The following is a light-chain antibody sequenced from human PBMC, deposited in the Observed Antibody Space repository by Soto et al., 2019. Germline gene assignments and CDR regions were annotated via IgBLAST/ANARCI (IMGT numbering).Light chain of an antibody. V-gene: IGLV2-14*01. J-gene: IGLJ1*01. Sequence: QSVLTQPASVSGSPGQSITISCTGTSSDVGGYNYVSWYQQHPGKAPKLMISEVSNRPSGVSNRFSGSKSGNTASLTISGLQAEDEADYYCSSYTSSSTSYVFGTGTQLTVL. CDR1: SSDVGGYNY. CDR3: SSYTSSSTSYV. CDR2: EVS.